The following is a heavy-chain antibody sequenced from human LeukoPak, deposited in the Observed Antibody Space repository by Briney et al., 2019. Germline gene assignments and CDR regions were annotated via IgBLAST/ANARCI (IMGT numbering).Heavy chain of an antibody. D-gene: IGHD3-10*01. CDR2: ISAYNGNT. CDR1: GYTFTSYG. V-gene: IGHV1-18*04. CDR3: ARDRVPLYGSGSYYVY. Sequence: ASVKVSCKASGYTFTSYGISRVRQAPGQGLEWMGWISAYNGNTNYAQKLQGRVTMTTDTSTSTAYMELRSLRSDDTAVYYCARDRVPLYGSGSYYVYWGQGTLVTVSS. J-gene: IGHJ4*02.